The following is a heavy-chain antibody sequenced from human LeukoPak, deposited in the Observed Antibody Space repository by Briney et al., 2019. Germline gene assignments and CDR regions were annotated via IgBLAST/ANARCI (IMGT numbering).Heavy chain of an antibody. V-gene: IGHV3-20*04. Sequence: PGGSLRLSCAASGFTFDDYGMSWVRQAPGKGLEWVSGINWNGGSTGYADSVKGRFTISKDNAKNSPYLQMNSLRAEDTAVYYCAKAYDSSGYYLGLDDYWGQGTLVTASS. CDR3: AKAYDSSGYYLGLDDY. D-gene: IGHD3-22*01. CDR1: GFTFDDYG. CDR2: INWNGGST. J-gene: IGHJ4*02.